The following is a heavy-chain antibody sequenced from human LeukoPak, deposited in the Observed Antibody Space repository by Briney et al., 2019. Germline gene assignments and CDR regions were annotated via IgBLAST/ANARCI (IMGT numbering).Heavy chain of an antibody. CDR3: ARDLVTYGGYSPDY. CDR2: IWCDGSNK. CDR1: GFTFSSYG. J-gene: IGHJ4*02. V-gene: IGHV3-33*01. D-gene: IGHD5-12*01. Sequence: PGRSLRLSCAASGFTFSSYGMHWVRQAPGKGLEWVAVIWCDGSNKYYADSVKGRFTISRDNSKNTLYLQMNSLRAEDTAVYYCARDLVTYGGYSPDYWGQGTLVTVSS.